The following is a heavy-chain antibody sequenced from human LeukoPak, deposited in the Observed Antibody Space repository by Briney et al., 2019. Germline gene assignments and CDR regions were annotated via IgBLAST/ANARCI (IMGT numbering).Heavy chain of an antibody. Sequence: ASVKVSCKASGYTFTAYYIHWVRQAPGQGLEWMAWINPNSGDTNYAQNFQGSVTMTTDTSTTTAYMELRSLRSDDTAVYYCARVPPSAHQLLSSDYWGQGTQVTVFS. CDR1: GYTFTAYY. CDR2: INPNSGDT. J-gene: IGHJ4*02. CDR3: ARVPPSAHQLLSSDY. V-gene: IGHV1-2*02. D-gene: IGHD2-2*01.